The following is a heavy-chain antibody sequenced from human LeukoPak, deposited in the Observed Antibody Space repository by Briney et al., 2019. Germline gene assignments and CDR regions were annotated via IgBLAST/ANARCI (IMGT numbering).Heavy chain of an antibody. CDR1: GFSFSDYY. J-gene: IGHJ3*02. Sequence: GGSLRLSCAASGFSFSDYYMSWIRQAPGKGLGWVSYISSSSSYTNYADSVKGRFTSSRDNAKNSLYLQMNSLRAEDTAVYYCARDRGCTNGVCYTAFDIWGQGTMVTVSS. CDR3: ARDRGCTNGVCYTAFDI. D-gene: IGHD2-8*01. CDR2: ISSSSSYT. V-gene: IGHV3-11*06.